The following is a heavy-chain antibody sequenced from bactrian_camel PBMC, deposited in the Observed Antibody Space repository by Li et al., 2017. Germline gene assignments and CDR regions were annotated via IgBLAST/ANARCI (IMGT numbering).Heavy chain of an antibody. J-gene: IGHJ4*01. CDR2: INSDGSIT. CDR3: ASTIGWTLSEYNY. CDR1: GFTFSDYW. V-gene: IGHV3S1*01. Sequence: HVQLVESGGGSVQAGGSLRLSCAASGFTFSDYWMHWVRQAPGKGLEWVSTINSDGSITWYTSSVRGRFTISRDNAKNTLYLQLNSLKPEDTAMYYCASTIGWTLSEYNYWGQGT. D-gene: IGHD2*01.